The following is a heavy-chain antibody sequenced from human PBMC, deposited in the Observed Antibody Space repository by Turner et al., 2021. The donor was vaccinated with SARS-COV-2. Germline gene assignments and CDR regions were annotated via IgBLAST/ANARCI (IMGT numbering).Heavy chain of an antibody. J-gene: IGHJ5*02. CDR3: ARGMSSSSRYFNWFDP. CDR1: GDSITRRSFY. Sequence: QLQLQESGPGVVKPSETLSLTCSVSGDSITRRSFYWGWIRQSPGKGLEWLGSLYYGGATYYNPSLNNRVTVSVDTSKNQFSLRLTSVTAADTAVYSCARGMSSSSRYFNWFDPWGQGTLVTVSS. CDR2: LYYGGAT. D-gene: IGHD6-13*01. V-gene: IGHV4-39*01.